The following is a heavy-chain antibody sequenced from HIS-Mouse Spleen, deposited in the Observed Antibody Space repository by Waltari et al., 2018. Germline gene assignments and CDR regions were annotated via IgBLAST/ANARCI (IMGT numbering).Heavy chain of an antibody. CDR2: INHSGST. V-gene: IGHV4-34*01. Sequence: QVQLQQWGAGLLKPSETLSLTCAVYGGSFSGYYWSWIRQPPGKGLEWIGEINHSGSTNYNPSLKSRVTISVDPSKNQFSLKLSSVTAADTAVYYCAREIPYSSSWYDWYFDLWGRGTLVTVSS. D-gene: IGHD6-13*01. CDR3: AREIPYSSSWYDWYFDL. J-gene: IGHJ2*01. CDR1: GGSFSGYY.